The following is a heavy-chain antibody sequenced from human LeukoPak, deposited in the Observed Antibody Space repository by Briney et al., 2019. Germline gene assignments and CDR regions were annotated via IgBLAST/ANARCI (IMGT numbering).Heavy chain of an antibody. Sequence: PSETLSLTCTVSGGSISSGDYYWSWIRQPPGTGLEWIGYIYYSGSTYYNPSLKSRVTISVDTSKNQFSLKLNSVTAADTAVYYCAREVPWVWHFDLWGRGTLVTVSS. D-gene: IGHD1-26*01. J-gene: IGHJ2*01. CDR1: GGSISSGDYY. V-gene: IGHV4-30-4*01. CDR3: AREVPWVWHFDL. CDR2: IYYSGST.